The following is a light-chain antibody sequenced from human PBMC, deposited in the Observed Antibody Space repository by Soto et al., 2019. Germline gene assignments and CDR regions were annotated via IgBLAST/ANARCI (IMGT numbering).Light chain of an antibody. Sequence: EIVLTQSPGTLSLSPGERATLSCRTSQSVSSSYLAWYQQKPGQTPRLLIYGASTRATGIPDRFSGSGSGTEFTLTISRLEPEDFAVYYCQQYGSSLFTFGPGTTVDLK. V-gene: IGKV3-20*01. CDR3: QQYGSSLFT. J-gene: IGKJ3*01. CDR2: GAS. CDR1: QSVSSSY.